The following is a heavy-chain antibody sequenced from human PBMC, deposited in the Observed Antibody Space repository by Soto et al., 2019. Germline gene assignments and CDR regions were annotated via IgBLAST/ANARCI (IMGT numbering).Heavy chain of an antibody. CDR3: ARDEGGDYGDWGVDY. V-gene: IGHV3-30-3*01. CDR2: ISYDGSNK. J-gene: IGHJ4*02. D-gene: IGHD4-17*01. CDR1: GFTFSSYA. Sequence: QVPLVESGGGVVQPGRSLRLSCAASGFTFSSYAMHWVRQAPGKGLEWVAVISYDGSNKYYADSVKGRFTISRDNSKNTLYLQMNSLRAEDTAVYYCARDEGGDYGDWGVDYWGQGTLVTVSS.